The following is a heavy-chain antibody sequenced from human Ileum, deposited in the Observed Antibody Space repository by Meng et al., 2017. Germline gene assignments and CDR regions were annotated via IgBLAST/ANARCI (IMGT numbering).Heavy chain of an antibody. V-gene: IGHV6-1*01. D-gene: IGHD6-19*01. CDR1: EDSVSSNSAA. Sequence: QTQLPRSGPGLVQPSHTLSRTDAISEDSVSSNSAAWTWIRQSPSRGLEWLGRTYYRSKWYNYYAVSVISRININPDTSKNEFSLHLTYVTPEDTGVYYCARGSYASGWGYWGQGTLVTVSS. CDR3: ARGSYASGWGY. CDR2: TYYRSKWYN. J-gene: IGHJ4*02.